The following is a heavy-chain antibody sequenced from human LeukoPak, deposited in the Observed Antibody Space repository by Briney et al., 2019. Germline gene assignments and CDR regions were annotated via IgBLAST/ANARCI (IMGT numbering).Heavy chain of an antibody. J-gene: IGHJ5*02. V-gene: IGHV4-59*01. CDR2: IYYSGST. D-gene: IGHD6-13*01. Sequence: SETLSLTCTVSGGSISSYYWSWIRQPPGKGLEWIGYIYYSGSTNYNPSLKSRVTISVDTSKNQFSLKLSSVTAADTAVYYCARGYSSSWYWFDPWGQGTLVTVSS. CDR1: GGSISSYY. CDR3: ARGYSSSWYWFDP.